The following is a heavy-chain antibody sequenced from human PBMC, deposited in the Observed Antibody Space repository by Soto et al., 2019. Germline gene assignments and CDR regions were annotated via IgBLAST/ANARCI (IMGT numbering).Heavy chain of an antibody. J-gene: IGHJ4*03. Sequence: PGGALRLSCAASGFTFSSYEMNWVRQAPGKGLEWVSVITASASHSYYADSVKGRFTISRDNSRNTLFLQMDSLRADDTAVYFCAKGTSSEFLLSFDDWGHGTLVTVSS. D-gene: IGHD3-10*01. CDR3: AKGTSSEFLLSFDD. CDR1: GFTFSSYE. V-gene: IGHV3-23*01. CDR2: ITASASHS.